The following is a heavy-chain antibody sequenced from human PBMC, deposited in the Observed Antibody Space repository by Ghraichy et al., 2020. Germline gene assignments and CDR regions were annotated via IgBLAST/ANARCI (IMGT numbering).Heavy chain of an antibody. Sequence: ASVKVSCKPSGYTFNRHGISWVRQAPGQGLEWIGWISAYNGDTNYAQNFQGRLTMTTDTATSTVYMELRSLRSDDTAVYYCARIGTNFMITFGGIIAHPFDYWGQGTLVTVSS. J-gene: IGHJ4*02. CDR3: ARIGTNFMITFGGIIAHPFDY. V-gene: IGHV1-18*01. D-gene: IGHD3-16*02. CDR1: GYTFNRHG. CDR2: ISAYNGDT.